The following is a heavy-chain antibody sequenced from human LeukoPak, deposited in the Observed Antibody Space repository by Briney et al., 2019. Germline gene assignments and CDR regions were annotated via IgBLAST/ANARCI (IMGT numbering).Heavy chain of an antibody. D-gene: IGHD4-17*01. CDR3: ARADGDYGGWFDP. Sequence: GGSLRLSCAASGFTFSSYSMNWVRQAPGKGLEWVSSISSSSSYIYYADSVKGRFTISRDNAKNSLYLQMNSLRAEDTAVYYCARADGDYGGWFDPWGQGTLVTVSS. CDR2: ISSSSSYI. J-gene: IGHJ5*02. CDR1: GFTFSSYS. V-gene: IGHV3-21*01.